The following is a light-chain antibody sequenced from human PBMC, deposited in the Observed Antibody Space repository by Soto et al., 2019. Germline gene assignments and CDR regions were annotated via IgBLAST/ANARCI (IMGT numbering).Light chain of an antibody. CDR3: QSYDSSRGARV. CDR2: GNS. CDR1: SSKIGAGYD. V-gene: IGLV1-40*01. Sequence: QSVLTKQPSVSVSPGQRVTISCTWSSSKIGAGYDVHWYQQLPGTAPKLLIYGNSNQPSGVPDRFSGSKSGTSASLAITGLQAEDEDEDDYQSYDSSRGARVFGGGTQLTVL. J-gene: IGLJ7*01.